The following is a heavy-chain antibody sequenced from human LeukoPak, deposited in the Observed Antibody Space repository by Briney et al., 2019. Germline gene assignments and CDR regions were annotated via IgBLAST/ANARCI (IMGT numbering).Heavy chain of an antibody. CDR2: INHSGST. Sequence: SETLSLTCAVYGGSFSGYYWSWVRQPPGKGLEWIGEINHSGSTNYNPSLMSRVTISVDTSKNQFSLKLSSVTAADTAVYYCARGRYQYGAQGYWGQGTLVTVSS. CDR1: GGSFSGYY. J-gene: IGHJ4*02. V-gene: IGHV4-34*01. CDR3: ARGRYQYGAQGY. D-gene: IGHD2-2*01.